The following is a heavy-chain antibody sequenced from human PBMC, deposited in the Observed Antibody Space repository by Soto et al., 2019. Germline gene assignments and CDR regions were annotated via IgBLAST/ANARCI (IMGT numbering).Heavy chain of an antibody. D-gene: IGHD3-3*01. CDR3: ARSNPRDFFSKFYGMDV. CDR1: GYTFTSYG. Sequence: ASVKVSCKASGYTFTSYGISWVRQAPGQGLEWMGWISAYNGNTNYAQKLQGRVTMTTDTSTSTAYMELRSLRSDDTAVYYCARSNPRDFFSKFYGMDVWGQGTTVTVSS. CDR2: ISAYNGNT. V-gene: IGHV1-18*04. J-gene: IGHJ6*02.